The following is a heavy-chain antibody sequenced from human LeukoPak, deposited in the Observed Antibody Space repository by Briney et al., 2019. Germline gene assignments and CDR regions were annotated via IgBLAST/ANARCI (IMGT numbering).Heavy chain of an antibody. V-gene: IGHV3-23*01. D-gene: IGHD2-2*01. CDR2: ISGSGGST. Sequence: GGSLRLSCAASGFTFSSYAMSWVRQAPGKGLEWVSAISGSGGSTYYADSVKGRFTIPRDNSKNTLYLQMNSLRAEDTAVYYCAKVRAVVPAAIDYWGQGTLVTVSS. J-gene: IGHJ4*02. CDR3: AKVRAVVPAAIDY. CDR1: GFTFSSYA.